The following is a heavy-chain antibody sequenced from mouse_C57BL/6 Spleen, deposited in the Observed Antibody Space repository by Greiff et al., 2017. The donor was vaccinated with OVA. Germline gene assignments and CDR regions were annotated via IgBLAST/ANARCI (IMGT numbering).Heavy chain of an antibody. CDR2: IYPGDGDT. D-gene: IGHD1-1*01. CDR3: ARGTTVVAHYFDY. V-gene: IGHV1-80*01. Sequence: QVQLQQSGAELVKPGASVKISCKASGYAFSSYWMNWVKQRPGKGLEWIGQIYPGDGDTNYNGKFKGKATLTADKSSSTAYMQLSSLTSEDSAVYFCARGTTVVAHYFDYWGQGTTLTVSS. J-gene: IGHJ2*01. CDR1: GYAFSSYW.